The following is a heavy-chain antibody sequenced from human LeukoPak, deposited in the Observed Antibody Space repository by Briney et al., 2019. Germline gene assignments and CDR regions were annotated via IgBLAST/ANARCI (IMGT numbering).Heavy chain of an antibody. CDR3: ARGGWPYFFDY. V-gene: IGHV1-46*01. CDR1: GYTFIDYY. J-gene: IGHJ4*02. CDR2: INPRDGST. D-gene: IGHD6-19*01. Sequence: ASVKVSCKASGYTFIDYYMHWVRQAPGQGLYWMGIINPRDGSTRYAQKFQGRVTMTRDTSSSTLYMEVSSLRSEDTAVYYCARGGWPYFFDYWGQGTLVTVSS.